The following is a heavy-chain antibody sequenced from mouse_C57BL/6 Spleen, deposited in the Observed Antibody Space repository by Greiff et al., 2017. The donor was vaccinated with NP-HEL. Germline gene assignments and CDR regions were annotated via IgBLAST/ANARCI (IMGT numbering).Heavy chain of an antibody. CDR1: GYSFTGYF. J-gene: IGHJ1*03. CDR3: ARDYYGMNWYFDV. CDR2: INPYNGDT. D-gene: IGHD1-1*01. V-gene: IGHV1-20*01. Sequence: VQLQQSGPELVKPGDSVKISCKASGYSFTGYFMNWVMQSHGKSLEWIGRINPYNGDTFYNQKFKGKATLTVDKSSSTAHMELRSLTSEDSAVYYCARDYYGMNWYFDVWGTGTTVTVSS.